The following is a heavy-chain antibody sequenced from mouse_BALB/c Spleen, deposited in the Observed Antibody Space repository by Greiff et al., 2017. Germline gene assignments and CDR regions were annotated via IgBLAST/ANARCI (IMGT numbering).Heavy chain of an antibody. Sequence: QVQLKQPGAELVKPGASVKLSCKASGYTFTSYYMYWVKQRPGQGLEWIGGINPSNGGTNFNEKFKSKATLTVDKSSSTAYMQLSSLTSEDSAVYYCTRSADGSYFDYWGQGTTLTVSS. J-gene: IGHJ2*01. CDR2: INPSNGGT. V-gene: IGHV1S81*02. CDR1: GYTFTSYY. D-gene: IGHD2-3*01. CDR3: TRSADGSYFDY.